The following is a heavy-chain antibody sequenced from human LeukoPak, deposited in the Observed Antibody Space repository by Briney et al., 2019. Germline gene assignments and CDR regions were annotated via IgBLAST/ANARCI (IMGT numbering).Heavy chain of an antibody. V-gene: IGHV3-53*01. Sequence: GGSLRLSCTASGFTVSSNYMSWVRQAPGKGLEWVSVIRSDGSTNHADSVKGRFTISRDNSKNTLYLQMNNLRAEDTAMYYCAREMYSGMYNDAYDIWGQGTKVTVSS. J-gene: IGHJ3*02. CDR2: IRSDGST. CDR3: AREMYSGMYNDAYDI. CDR1: GFTVSSNY. D-gene: IGHD1-26*01.